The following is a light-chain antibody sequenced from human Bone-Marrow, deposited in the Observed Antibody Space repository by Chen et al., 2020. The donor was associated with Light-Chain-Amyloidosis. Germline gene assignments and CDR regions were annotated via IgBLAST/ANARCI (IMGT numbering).Light chain of an antibody. J-gene: IGLJ3*02. CDR1: SGSIATNY. Sequence: NFMLTQPHSVSESPGKTVIISCTRSSGSIATNYVQWYQQRPGSSPTTVIYEDDQRPSVVPDRFSGSIDRSSNSASLTSSGLKTEDEADYYCQSYQGSSQVVFGGGTKLTVL. CDR3: QSYQGSSQVV. V-gene: IGLV6-57*01. CDR2: EDD.